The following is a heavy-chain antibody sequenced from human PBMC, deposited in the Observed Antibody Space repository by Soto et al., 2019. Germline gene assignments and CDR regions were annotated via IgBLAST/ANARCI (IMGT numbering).Heavy chain of an antibody. D-gene: IGHD4-4*01. CDR2: IIPILGIA. CDR1: GGTFSSYT. V-gene: IGHV1-69*02. Sequence: QVQLVQSGAEVKKPGSSVKVSCKASGGTFSSYTISWVRQAPGQGLEWMGRIIPILGIANYAQKFQGRVTITADKSTSTAYMELSSLRSEDTAVYYCARLNDYSNYDTDCWGQGTLVTVSS. CDR3: ARLNDYSNYDTDC. J-gene: IGHJ4*02.